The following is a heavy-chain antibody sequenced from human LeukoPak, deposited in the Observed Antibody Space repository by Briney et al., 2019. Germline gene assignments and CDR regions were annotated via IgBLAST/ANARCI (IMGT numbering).Heavy chain of an antibody. CDR2: ISSSSSYI. D-gene: IGHD6-13*01. V-gene: IGHV3-21*01. Sequence: PGGSLRLSCAASGFTFSSYSMNWVRQAPGKGLEWVSSISSSSSYIYYADSVKGRFTISRDNAKNSLYLQMNSLRAEDTAVYYCARGPPIAAAGGPDYYGMDVWGQGTTVTVSS. CDR3: ARGPPIAAAGGPDYYGMDV. J-gene: IGHJ6*02. CDR1: GFTFSSYS.